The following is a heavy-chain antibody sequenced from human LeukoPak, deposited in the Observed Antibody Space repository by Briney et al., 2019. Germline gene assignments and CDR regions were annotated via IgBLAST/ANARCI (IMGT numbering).Heavy chain of an antibody. J-gene: IGHJ4*02. D-gene: IGHD3-16*02. V-gene: IGHV3-21*01. CDR2: ISSSSSYI. CDR3: AREPLEEDYVWGSYRPPYYFDY. CDR1: GFTFSSYS. Sequence: GGSLRLSCAASGFTFSSYSMNWVRQAPGKGLEWVSSISSSSSYIYYADSVKGRFTISRDNAKNSLYLQMNSLRAEDTAVYYCAREPLEEDYVWGSYRPPYYFDYWGQGTLVALSS.